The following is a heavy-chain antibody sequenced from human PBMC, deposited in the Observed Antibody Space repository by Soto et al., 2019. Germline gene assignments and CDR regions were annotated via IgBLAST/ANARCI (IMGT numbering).Heavy chain of an antibody. J-gene: IGHJ6*02. D-gene: IGHD3-3*01. CDR3: ARTSDFWSGYSGFDYYYYGMDV. V-gene: IGHV1-69*13. Sequence: SVKVSCKASGGTFSSYAISWVRQAPGQGLEWMGGIIPIFGTANYAQKFQGRVTITADESTSTAYMELSSLRSEDTAVYYCARTSDFWSGYSGFDYYYYGMDVWGQGTTVTVSS. CDR2: IIPIFGTA. CDR1: GGTFSSYA.